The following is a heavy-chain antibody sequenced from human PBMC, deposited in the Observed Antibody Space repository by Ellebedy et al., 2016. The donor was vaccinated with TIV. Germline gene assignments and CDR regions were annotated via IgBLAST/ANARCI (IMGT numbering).Heavy chain of an antibody. D-gene: IGHD6-6*01. CDR1: GFTFSSYG. V-gene: IGHV3-33*01. CDR2: IWYDGSNK. J-gene: IGHJ6*02. Sequence: GESLKISCAASGFTFSSYGMHWVRQAPGKGLEWVAVIWYDGSNKYYADSVKGRFTISRDNSKNTLSLQMNSLRAEDTAVYYCARDRRGQSIAAQGPYYYYYYGMDVWGQGTTVTVSS. CDR3: ARDRRGQSIAAQGPYYYYYYGMDV.